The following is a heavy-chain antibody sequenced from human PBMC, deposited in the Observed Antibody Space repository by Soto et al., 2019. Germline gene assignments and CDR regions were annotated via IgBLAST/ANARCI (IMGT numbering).Heavy chain of an antibody. CDR1: GGSISSGDHY. CDR2: IYYSGST. CDR3: ARDLGGGGSGRETNWFDP. V-gene: IGHV4-30-4*01. D-gene: IGHD2-15*01. J-gene: IGHJ5*02. Sequence: SETLSLTCTVSGGSISSGDHYWRWIRQPPGKGLEWIGYIYYSGSTYYNPSLKSRVTISVDTSKNQFSLKLSSVTAADTAVYYCARDLGGGGSGRETNWFDPWGQGTLVTVSS.